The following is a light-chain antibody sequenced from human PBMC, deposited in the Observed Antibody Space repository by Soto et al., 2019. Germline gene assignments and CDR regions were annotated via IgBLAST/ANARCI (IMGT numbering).Light chain of an antibody. CDR1: SNDVGGYNS. J-gene: IGLJ3*02. Sequence: QSVLTQPRSVSGSPGQSVTISCTGTSNDVGGYNSVSWYQQHPGKAPKLFIYDVNKRPSGVPDRFSGSKSGNTASLTISGLQAEDEADYYCCSYAGTYTLWVFGGGTQLTVL. CDR3: CSYAGTYTLWV. V-gene: IGLV2-11*01. CDR2: DVN.